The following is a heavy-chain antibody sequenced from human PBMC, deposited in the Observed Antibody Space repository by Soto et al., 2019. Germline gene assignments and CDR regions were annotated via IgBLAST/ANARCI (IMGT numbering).Heavy chain of an antibody. CDR2: INAGNGNT. CDR1: GGTFSSYA. D-gene: IGHD6-13*01. Sequence: ASVKVSCKASGGTFSSYAISWVRQAPGQRLEWMGWINAGNGNTKYSQKFQGRVTITRDTSASTAYMELSSLRSEDTAVYYCASSNIAAAPYGMDVWGQGTTVTVSS. V-gene: IGHV1-3*01. CDR3: ASSNIAAAPYGMDV. J-gene: IGHJ6*02.